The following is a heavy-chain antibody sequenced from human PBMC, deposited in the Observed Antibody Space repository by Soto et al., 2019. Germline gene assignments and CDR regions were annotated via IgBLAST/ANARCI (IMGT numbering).Heavy chain of an antibody. V-gene: IGHV4-38-2*01. CDR3: ERADHAYYFDY. J-gene: IGHJ4*02. CDR2: IYHSGST. CDR1: GYSISSGYY. Sequence: PSETLSLTCAVSGYSISSGYYWGWIRQPPGEGLEWVATIYHSGSTYYNPSLKNRVTISVDTSKNQFSLKLSSVTAADTAVYYCERADHAYYFDYWGQGALVTVSS.